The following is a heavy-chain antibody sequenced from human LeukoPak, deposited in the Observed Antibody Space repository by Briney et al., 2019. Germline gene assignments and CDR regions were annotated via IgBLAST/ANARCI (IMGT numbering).Heavy chain of an antibody. CDR2: ISSSSSYI. V-gene: IGHV3-21*01. D-gene: IGHD2-2*01. J-gene: IGHJ6*02. CDR3: ARGLDGYCSSTSCDQPHYYYYGMDV. Sequence: GGSLRLSCAASGFTFSSYSMNWVRQAPGEGLEWVSSISSSSSYIYYADSVKGRFTISRDNAKNSLYLQMNSLRAEDTAVYYCARGLDGYCSSTSCDQPHYYYYGMDVWGQGTTVTVSS. CDR1: GFTFSSYS.